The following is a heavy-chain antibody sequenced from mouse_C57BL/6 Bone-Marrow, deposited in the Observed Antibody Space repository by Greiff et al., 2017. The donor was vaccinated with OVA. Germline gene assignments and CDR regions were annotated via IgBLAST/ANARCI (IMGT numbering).Heavy chain of an antibody. V-gene: IGHV1-55*01. CDR2: IYPGSGST. Sequence: VQLQQPGAELVKPGASVKLSCKASGYTFTSYWMHWVKQRPGRGLEWIGDIYPGSGSTNYNEKFKSKATLTVDTSSSTAYMQLSSLTSEDSAVYYCARTALGRGDYFDYWGQGTTLTVSS. J-gene: IGHJ2*01. CDR1: GYTFTSYW. D-gene: IGHD4-1*01. CDR3: ARTALGRGDYFDY.